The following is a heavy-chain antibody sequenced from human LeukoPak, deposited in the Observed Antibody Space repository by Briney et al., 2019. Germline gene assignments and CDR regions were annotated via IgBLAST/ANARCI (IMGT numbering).Heavy chain of an antibody. J-gene: IGHJ4*02. D-gene: IGHD2-15*01. Sequence: SETLSLTCAVSGGSISSSNWWSWVRQPPGKGLEWIGEIYHSGSTNYNPSLKSRVTISVDKSKNQFSLKLSSVIAADTAVYYCARQRGTYAFSDYWGQGTLVTVSS. V-gene: IGHV4-4*02. CDR3: ARQRGTYAFSDY. CDR2: IYHSGST. CDR1: GGSISSSNW.